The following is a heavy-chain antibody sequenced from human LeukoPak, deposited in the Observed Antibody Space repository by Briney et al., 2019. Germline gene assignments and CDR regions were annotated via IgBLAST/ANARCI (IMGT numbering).Heavy chain of an antibody. D-gene: IGHD3-10*01. V-gene: IGHV1-69*01. CDR2: IIPIFGTA. J-gene: IGHJ4*02. Sequence: SVKVSCKASGGTFSSYAISWVRQAPGQGLEWMGGIIPIFGTANYAQKFQGRVTITADESTSTAYMELSSLRSEDTAVYYCARDLGITMLRGVNAIDYWGQGTLVTVSS. CDR1: GGTFSSYA. CDR3: ARDLGITMLRGVNAIDY.